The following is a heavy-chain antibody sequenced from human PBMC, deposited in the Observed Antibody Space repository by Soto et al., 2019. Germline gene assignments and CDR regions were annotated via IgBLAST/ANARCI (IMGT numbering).Heavy chain of an antibody. CDR1: GGTFSSCA. D-gene: IGHD4-17*01. J-gene: IGHJ3*02. CDR2: VFPIFGAA. CDR3: ARPIEYGDSRKAFDI. Sequence: SVKVSCKASGGTFSSCAISWVRQAPGQGLEWMGGVFPIFGAANYAQKFQGRDTTPPSESTITTHMELSRLRSEDTAVYHCARPIEYGDSRKAFDIWGQETMGNVAS. V-gene: IGHV1-69*13.